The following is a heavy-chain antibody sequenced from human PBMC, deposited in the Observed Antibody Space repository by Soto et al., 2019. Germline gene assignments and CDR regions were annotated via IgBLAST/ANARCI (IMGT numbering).Heavy chain of an antibody. CDR2: IYSDGSAT. J-gene: IGHJ4*02. Sequence: PGGSLRLSCAASGFTFSYYWMHWVRQTPEKGLVWVARIYSDGSATTYADSVKGRFTISRDNSKNTLYLQMNSLRADDTAVYYCARGNSGGFDYWGQGTLVTVSS. V-gene: IGHV3-74*03. CDR1: GFTFSYYW. CDR3: ARGNSGGFDY. D-gene: IGHD4-17*01.